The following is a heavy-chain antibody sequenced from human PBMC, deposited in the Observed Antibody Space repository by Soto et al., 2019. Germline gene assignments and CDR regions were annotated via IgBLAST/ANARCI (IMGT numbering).Heavy chain of an antibody. J-gene: IGHJ4*02. V-gene: IGHV1-3*01. Sequence: QVQLVQSGAEVKKPGASVKVSCKASGYTFTTYGLHWVRQAPGQRPEWMGWINPATGKTDYSQSFQGRVSITRDTAATTAYMELSSLRSEDTAIYYCASRPGLEGGPFDFWGQGTLVTVSS. D-gene: IGHD1-1*01. CDR1: GYTFTTYG. CDR3: ASRPGLEGGPFDF. CDR2: INPATGKT.